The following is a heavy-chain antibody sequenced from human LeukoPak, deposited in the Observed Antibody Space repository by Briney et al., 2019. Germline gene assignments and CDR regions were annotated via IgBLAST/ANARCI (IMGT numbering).Heavy chain of an antibody. J-gene: IGHJ4*02. D-gene: IGHD4-23*01. CDR3: AKRSDYGGNWNYFDY. V-gene: IGHV3-23*01. CDR2: ISGRDSGT. Sequence: PGGSLRLSCAASGFAFSIHGMSWVRLAPGKGLEWVSAISGRDSGTYYADSVKGRFTISRDNSKNTLYLQMNTLRAEDTAVYYCAKRSDYGGNWNYFDYWGQGTLVTVSS. CDR1: GFAFSIHG.